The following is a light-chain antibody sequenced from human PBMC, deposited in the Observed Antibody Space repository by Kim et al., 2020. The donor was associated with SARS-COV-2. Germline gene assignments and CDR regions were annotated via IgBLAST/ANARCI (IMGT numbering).Light chain of an antibody. J-gene: IGLJ3*02. CDR1: NIGSKP. Sequence: PGKTARITCGGYNIGSKPWHWYQQKPGQAPVVVIYFETDRPSGIPERFSGSNSGNTATLTISRVEAGDEADYYCQVWDSSSDHWVFGGGTKVTVL. CDR3: QVWDSSSDHWV. CDR2: FET. V-gene: IGLV3-21*04.